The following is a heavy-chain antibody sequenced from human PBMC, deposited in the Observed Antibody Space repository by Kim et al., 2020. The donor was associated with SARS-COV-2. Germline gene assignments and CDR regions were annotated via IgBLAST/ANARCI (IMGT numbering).Heavy chain of an antibody. D-gene: IGHD3-10*01. Sequence: ASVKVSCKASGYTFSNYAMHWVRQAPGQRLEWMGWINAGNGNTKYSQKFHGRVTITRDTSASTAYMELSSLRSEDTAVYYCARGFLDYYGSGSYHYGMDVWGQGTTVTVSS. V-gene: IGHV1-3*01. J-gene: IGHJ6*02. CDR3: ARGFLDYYGSGSYHYGMDV. CDR2: INAGNGNT. CDR1: GYTFSNYA.